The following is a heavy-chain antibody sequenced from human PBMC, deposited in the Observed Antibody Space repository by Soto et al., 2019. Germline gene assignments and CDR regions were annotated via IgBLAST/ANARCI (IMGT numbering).Heavy chain of an antibody. J-gene: IGHJ4*02. CDR2: IKDDGSEI. Sequence: GGSLRLSCAVSGFNVMSYWMSWVRQAPGKGLEWVASIKDDGSEIYYLQSVRGRFTISRDSAGNALHLAMDYLSAEDTGVYFCARDIGFDYVNWGQGTLVTVSS. CDR3: ARDIGFDYVN. V-gene: IGHV3-7*01. D-gene: IGHD3-16*01. CDR1: GFNVMSYW.